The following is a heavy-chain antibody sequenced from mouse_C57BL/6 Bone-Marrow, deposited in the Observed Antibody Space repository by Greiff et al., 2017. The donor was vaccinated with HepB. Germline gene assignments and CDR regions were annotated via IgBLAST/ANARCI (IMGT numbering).Heavy chain of an antibody. CDR1: GFTFTDYY. Sequence: EVQLQESGGGLVQPGGSLSLSCAASGFTFTDYYMSWVRQPPGKALEWLGFIRNKANGYTTEYSASVKGRFTISRDNSQSILYLQMNALRAEDSATYYCARSRNYSYWGQGTLVTVSA. V-gene: IGHV7-3*01. CDR3: ARSRNYSY. CDR2: IRNKANGYTT. J-gene: IGHJ3*01. D-gene: IGHD2-1*01.